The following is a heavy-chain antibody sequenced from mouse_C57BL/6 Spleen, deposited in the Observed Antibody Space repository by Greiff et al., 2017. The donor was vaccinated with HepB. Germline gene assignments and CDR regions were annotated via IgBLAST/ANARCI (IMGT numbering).Heavy chain of an antibody. V-gene: IGHV14-4*01. D-gene: IGHD2-10*02. J-gene: IGHJ3*01. CDR3: TKIVWGY. CDR2: IDPENGDT. Sequence: VQLKESGAELVRPGASVKLSCTASGFNIKDDYMHWVKQRPEQGLEWIGWIDPENGDTEYASKFQGKATITADTSSNTAYLQLSSLTSEDTAVYYCTKIVWGYWGQGTLVTVSA. CDR1: GFNIKDDY.